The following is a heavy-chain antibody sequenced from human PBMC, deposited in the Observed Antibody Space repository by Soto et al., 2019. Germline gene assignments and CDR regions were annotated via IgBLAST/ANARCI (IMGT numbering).Heavy chain of an antibody. CDR1: GYTLTNYG. CDR3: ARDGVLRMSHYFGMDV. J-gene: IGHJ6*02. V-gene: IGHV1-18*01. Sequence: AASVKVSCKSSGYTLTNYGISWVRQAPGQGLEWMGWMNTNTGNANYAQNLQGRVTMTADTSTSTAYLELRSLRSDDTAVYYCARDGVLRMSHYFGMDVWGQGTTVTV. D-gene: IGHD1-26*01. CDR2: MNTNTGNA.